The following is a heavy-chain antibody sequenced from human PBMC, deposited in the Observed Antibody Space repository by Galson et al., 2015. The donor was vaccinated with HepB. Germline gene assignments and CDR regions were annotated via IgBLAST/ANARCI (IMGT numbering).Heavy chain of an antibody. D-gene: IGHD3-16*01. J-gene: IGHJ4*02. CDR2: ISGSGGST. Sequence: SLRLSCAASGFTFSSYAMSWVRQAPGKGLEWVSAISGSGGSTYYADSVKGRFTISRDNSKNTLYLQMNSLRAEDTAVYYCAKLRRGLRPPRGGALDYWGQGTLVTVSS. V-gene: IGHV3-23*01. CDR1: GFTFSSYA. CDR3: AKLRRGLRPPRGGALDY.